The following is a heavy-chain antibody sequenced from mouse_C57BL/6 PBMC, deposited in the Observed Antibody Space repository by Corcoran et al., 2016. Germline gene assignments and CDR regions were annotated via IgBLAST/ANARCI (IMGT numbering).Heavy chain of an antibody. J-gene: IGHJ3*01. Sequence: EVQLQQSGPVLVKPGASVKMSCKASGYTFTDYYMNWVKQSHGKSLEWIGVINPYNGGTSYNQKFKGKATLTVDKSSSTAYMELNSLTSEDSAVYYCARSYYSPFAYWGQGTLVTVSA. CDR2: INPYNGGT. CDR1: GYTFTDYY. D-gene: IGHD1-1*01. V-gene: IGHV1-19*01. CDR3: ARSYYSPFAY.